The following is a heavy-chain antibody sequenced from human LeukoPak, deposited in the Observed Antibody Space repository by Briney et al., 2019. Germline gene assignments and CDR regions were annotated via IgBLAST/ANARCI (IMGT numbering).Heavy chain of an antibody. CDR1: GFTFDDYA. CDR3: AKGDNYGSGTYYFDH. Sequence: GGSLRLSCAASGFTFDDYAMHWVRQAPGKGLEWVSGISWNSGSIDYADSVKGRFSISRDSAKNSLYLQMNSLRAEDMALYYCAKGDNYGSGTYYFDHWGQGTLVTVSS. V-gene: IGHV3-9*03. CDR2: ISWNSGSI. D-gene: IGHD3-10*01. J-gene: IGHJ4*02.